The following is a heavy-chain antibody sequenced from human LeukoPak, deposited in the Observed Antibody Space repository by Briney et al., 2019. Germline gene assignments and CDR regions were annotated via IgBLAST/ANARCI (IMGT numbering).Heavy chain of an antibody. Sequence: SETLSLTCTVSDGSISSGGYYWSWIRQHPGKGLEWIGYIYYSGSTYYNPSLKSRVTISVDTSKNQFSLKLSSVTAADTAVYYCARDGAHCSSTCCLQSGYDNWFDPWGQGTLVTVSS. D-gene: IGHD2-2*01. CDR1: DGSISSGGYY. V-gene: IGHV4-31*03. CDR2: IYYSGST. CDR3: ARDGAHCSSTCCLQSGYDNWFDP. J-gene: IGHJ5*02.